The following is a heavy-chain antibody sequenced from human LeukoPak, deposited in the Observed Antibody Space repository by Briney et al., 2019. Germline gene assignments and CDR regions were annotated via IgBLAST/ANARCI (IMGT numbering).Heavy chain of an antibody. D-gene: IGHD3-10*01. V-gene: IGHV3-23*01. J-gene: IGHJ4*02. Sequence: GGSLRLSCAASGFTFSSYGMSWVRQAPGKGLEWVSAISGSGGSTYYADSVKGRFTISRDNSKNTLYLQMNSLRAEDTAVYYCAKLWFGELSSFDYWGQGTLVTVSS. CDR1: GFTFSSYG. CDR3: AKLWFGELSSFDY. CDR2: ISGSGGST.